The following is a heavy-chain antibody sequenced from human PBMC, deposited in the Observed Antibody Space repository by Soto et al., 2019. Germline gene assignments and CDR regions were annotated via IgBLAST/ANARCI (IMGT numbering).Heavy chain of an antibody. CDR3: AREVQVHTPAFVY. CDR1: GGTFNTYA. CDR2: ISPMFGAA. V-gene: IGHV1-69*19. D-gene: IGHD3-10*01. Sequence: QVQLVQSGAEMKKPGSSVKVSCQSSGGTFNTYAMNWVRQAPGQGPEWMGDISPMFGAANYAPKFQGRVTITADESTGTSYMQLSSVTSEDTVLYFCAREVQVHTPAFVYWGQGTLFTVSS. J-gene: IGHJ4*02.